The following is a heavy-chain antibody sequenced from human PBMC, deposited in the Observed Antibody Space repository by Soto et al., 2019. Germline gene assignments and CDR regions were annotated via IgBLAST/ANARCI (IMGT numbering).Heavy chain of an antibody. V-gene: IGHV4-59*08. CDR2: IYYSGST. CDR1: GGSISSYY. J-gene: IGHJ4*02. Sequence: QVQLQESGPGLVKPSETLSLTCTVSGGSISSYYWSWIRKPPGKGLEWIGYIYYSGSTNYNPSLKCRVTRSVDTSKHQFSLKLIYVTAADTAVYYCARRWGRTCDYWGQGTLVTVSS. CDR3: ARRWGRTCDY. D-gene: IGHD1-26*01.